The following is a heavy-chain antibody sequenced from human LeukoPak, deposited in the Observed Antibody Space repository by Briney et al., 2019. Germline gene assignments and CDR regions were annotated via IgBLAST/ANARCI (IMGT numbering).Heavy chain of an antibody. Sequence: GGSLRLSCAASGFTYVDYSMHWVRQPPGKGLEWVSVIYSGGSTYYADSVKGRFTISRDNSKNTLYLQMNSLRAEDTAVYYCARAFLGWYFDYWGQGTLVTVSS. J-gene: IGHJ4*02. CDR3: ARAFLGWYFDY. CDR1: GFTYVDYS. D-gene: IGHD2-15*01. CDR2: IYSGGST. V-gene: IGHV3-66*01.